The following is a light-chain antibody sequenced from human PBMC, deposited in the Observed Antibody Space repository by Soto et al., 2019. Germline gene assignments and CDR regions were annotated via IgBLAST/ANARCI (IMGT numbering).Light chain of an antibody. CDR2: EVN. J-gene: IGLJ1*01. V-gene: IGLV2-8*01. CDR3: SSYAGSNNYV. Sequence: QSVLTQPPSASGSPGQSVATSCTGTSSDVGGYNYVSWYQLHPGKAPKLMIYEVNMRPSGVPDRFSGSKSGNTASLTVSGFRAEDEADYYCSSYAGSNNYVFGTGTKLTVL. CDR1: SSDVGGYNY.